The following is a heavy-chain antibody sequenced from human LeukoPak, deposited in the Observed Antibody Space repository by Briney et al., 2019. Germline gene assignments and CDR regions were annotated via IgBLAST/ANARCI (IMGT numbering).Heavy chain of an antibody. CDR1: GGSISSYY. Sequence: PSETLSLTCTVSGGSISSYYWSWIRQPPGKGLEWIGYIYYSGSTNYRPSLKSRVTISVDTSKNQFSLKLSSVTAADTAVYYCARGMGVLVPAATWFDPWGQGTLVTVSS. J-gene: IGHJ5*02. D-gene: IGHD2-2*01. V-gene: IGHV4-59*01. CDR2: IYYSGST. CDR3: ARGMGVLVPAATWFDP.